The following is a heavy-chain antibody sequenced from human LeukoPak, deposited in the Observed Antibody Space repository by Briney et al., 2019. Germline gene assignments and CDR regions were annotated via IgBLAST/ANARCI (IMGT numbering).Heavy chain of an antibody. Sequence: SETLSLTCTVSGGSISRYYWSWIRQPPGKGLEWIGYIYYTVSTTYNPSLKSRVTISVDTSKNQFSLKLSSVTAADTAVYYCARFSNDHGVKFDYWGQGTLVTVSS. CDR2: IYYTVST. D-gene: IGHD4-17*01. CDR3: ARFSNDHGVKFDY. V-gene: IGHV4-59*08. J-gene: IGHJ4*02. CDR1: GGSISRYY.